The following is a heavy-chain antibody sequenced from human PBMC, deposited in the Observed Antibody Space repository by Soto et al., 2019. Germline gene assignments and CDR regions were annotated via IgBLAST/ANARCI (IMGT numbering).Heavy chain of an antibody. CDR2: ISHDGSNK. D-gene: IGHD4-17*01. J-gene: IGHJ6*02. V-gene: IGHV3-30-3*01. CDR3: ARYPFDYDYYYYGMDV. CDR1: GFTFSSYA. Sequence: PGGSLRLSCAASGFTFSSYAMHWVRQAPGKGLEWVAVISHDGSNKYYADSVKGRFTISRDNSKNTLYLQMNSLRAEDTAVYYCARYPFDYDYYYYGMDVWGQGTTVTVSS.